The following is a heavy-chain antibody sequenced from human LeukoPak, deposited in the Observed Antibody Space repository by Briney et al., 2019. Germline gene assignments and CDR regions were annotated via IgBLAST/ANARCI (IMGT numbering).Heavy chain of an antibody. CDR3: AIVLAAPKTFDYYYYYMDV. J-gene: IGHJ6*03. CDR1: GFTVSGFA. V-gene: IGHV3-73*01. Sequence: PGGSLRLSCAASGFTVSGFAVHWVRQTSGTGLEWLGRIRTKSNDYATQYTASLKGRFTISRDDSKNTAYLQMNSLKTEDTAVYYCAIVLAAPKTFDYYYYYMDVWGTGTTVTVSS. CDR2: IRTKSNDYAT. D-gene: IGHD6-6*01.